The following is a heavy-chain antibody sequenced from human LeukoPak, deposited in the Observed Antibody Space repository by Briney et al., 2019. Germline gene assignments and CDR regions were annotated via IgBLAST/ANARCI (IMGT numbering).Heavy chain of an antibody. D-gene: IGHD3-22*01. CDR2: MKPDGSER. Sequence: GGSLRLSCAASGLTFSGYWMNWVRQAPGKGLEWVANMKPDGSERYYVDSVKGRFTISRDNFKNTLNLQMDSLRAEDTAIYYCARARDNYDNSGFSALDLWGQGTLVSVSS. CDR3: ARARDNYDNSGFSALDL. V-gene: IGHV3-7*02. J-gene: IGHJ5*02. CDR1: GLTFSGYW.